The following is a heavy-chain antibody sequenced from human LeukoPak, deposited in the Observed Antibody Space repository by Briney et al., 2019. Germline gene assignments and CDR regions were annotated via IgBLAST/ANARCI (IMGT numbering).Heavy chain of an antibody. CDR3: ARRRGLVRGYNWFDP. Sequence: GESLKISCKGSGYSFTSYWIGWVRQMPGKGLEWMGIIYPGDSDTRYSPSFQGQVTISADKSISTAYLQWSSLKASDTAMYYCARRRGLVRGYNWFDPWGQGTLVTASS. J-gene: IGHJ5*02. D-gene: IGHD3-10*01. V-gene: IGHV5-51*01. CDR2: IYPGDSDT. CDR1: GYSFTSYW.